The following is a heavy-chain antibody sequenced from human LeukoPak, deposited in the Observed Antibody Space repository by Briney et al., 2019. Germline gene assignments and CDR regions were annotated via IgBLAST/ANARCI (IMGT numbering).Heavy chain of an antibody. CDR3: ARTRGDRQRYFDY. J-gene: IGHJ4*02. D-gene: IGHD2-21*02. CDR1: GFTFTDAW. Sequence: PGGSLRLSCAASGFTFTDAWMSWVRQAPGKGLEWVAFIWYDGSNKYYADSVKGRFTISRDNSKNTMYLQMNSLRAEDTALYYCARTRGDRQRYFDYWGQGTLVTVSS. V-gene: IGHV3-33*08. CDR2: IWYDGSNK.